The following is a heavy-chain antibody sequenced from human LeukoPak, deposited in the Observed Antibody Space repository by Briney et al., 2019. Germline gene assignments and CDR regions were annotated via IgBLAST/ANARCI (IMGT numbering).Heavy chain of an antibody. CDR2: INHSGST. CDR1: GGSFSGYY. D-gene: IGHD3-10*01. J-gene: IGHJ4*02. CDR3: ARDPPSGGY. V-gene: IGHV4-34*01. Sequence: SETLSLTCAVYGGSFSGYYWSWIRQPPGKGLEWIGEINHSGSTNHNPSLKSRVTISVDTSKNQFSLKLSSVTAADTAVYYCARDPPSGGYWGQGTLVTVSS.